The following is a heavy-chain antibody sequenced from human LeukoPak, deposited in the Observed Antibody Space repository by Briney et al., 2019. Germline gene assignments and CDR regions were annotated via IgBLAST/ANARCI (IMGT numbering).Heavy chain of an antibody. CDR3: ARQLYSGYDPDY. J-gene: IGHJ4*02. V-gene: IGHV5-10-1*01. D-gene: IGHD5-12*01. Sequence: GESLRISCKGSGYSFTSYWISWVRQIPGKGLEWMGRIDPSDSYTNYSPSFQGHVTISADKSISTAYLQWSRLKASDTAMYYCARQLYSGYDPDYWGQGTLVTVSS. CDR2: IDPSDSYT. CDR1: GYSFTSYW.